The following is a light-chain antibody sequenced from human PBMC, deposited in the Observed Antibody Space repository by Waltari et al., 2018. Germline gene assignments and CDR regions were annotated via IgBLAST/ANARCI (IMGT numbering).Light chain of an antibody. J-gene: IGKJ2*01. CDR1: QSVSSN. CDR3: QHSDT. V-gene: IGKV3-15*01. CDR2: GAS. Sequence: EIVMTQSPGTLSVSPGEKATLSCRASQSVSSNLAWYQQIPCQSPMLLIYGASTRAACIPARFSVSGSGTVFSLTISSLQSEDFAVYYCQHSDTFGQGTKLEIK.